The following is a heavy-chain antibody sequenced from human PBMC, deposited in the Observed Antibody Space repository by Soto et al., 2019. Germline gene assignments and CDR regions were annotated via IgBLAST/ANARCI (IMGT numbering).Heavy chain of an antibody. CDR2: IYPGDSDT. CDR3: AKRATTFVYDY. D-gene: IGHD3-16*01. J-gene: IGHJ4*02. V-gene: IGHV5-51*01. CDR1: GYTFTNYW. Sequence: GESLKISCKTSGYTFTNYWIAWVRQMPGKGLEWMGIIYPGDSDTRYSPSFQGQVTISADKSISTTYLQWSSLKASDTAIYYCAKRATTFVYDYWGQGTLVTVSS.